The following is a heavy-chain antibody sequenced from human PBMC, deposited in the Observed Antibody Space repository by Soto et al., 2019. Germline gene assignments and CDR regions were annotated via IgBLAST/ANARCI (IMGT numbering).Heavy chain of an antibody. J-gene: IGHJ4*02. CDR3: ARDILQWLVFVY. V-gene: IGHV3-21*01. D-gene: IGHD6-19*01. Sequence: GGSLRLSCAASGFPFSSYSMNWVRQAPGKGLEWVSSISSSSSYIYYADSVKGRFTISRDNAKNSLYLQMNSLRAEDTAVYYCARDILQWLVFVYWGQGTLVTVSS. CDR1: GFPFSSYS. CDR2: ISSSSSYI.